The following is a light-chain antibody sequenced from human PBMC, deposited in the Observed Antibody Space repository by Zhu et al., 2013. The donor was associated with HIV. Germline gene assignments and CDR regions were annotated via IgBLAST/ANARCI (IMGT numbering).Light chain of an antibody. CDR3: LQYDKYSNN. CDR2: GAS. V-gene: IGKV1-16*02. J-gene: IGKJ2*01. CDR1: QGISNY. Sequence: DIQLTQSPSSLSASVGDRITITCRASQGISNYLAWFQQKPGKAPRSLIFGASSLQTGVPSKFSGSGFGTDFTLTITSLQPEDFATYYCLQYDKYSNNFGQGTKLEIK.